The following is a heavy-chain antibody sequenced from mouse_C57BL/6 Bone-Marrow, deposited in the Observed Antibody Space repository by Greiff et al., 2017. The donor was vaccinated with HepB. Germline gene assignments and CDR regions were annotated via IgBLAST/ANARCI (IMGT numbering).Heavy chain of an antibody. V-gene: IGHV1-39*01. CDR2: INPNYGTT. J-gene: IGHJ3*01. CDR1: GYSFTDYN. CDR3: ARCDYYYGSSLRFAY. Sequence: QLQESGPELVKPGASVKISCKASGYSFTDYNMNWVKQSNGKSLEWIGVINPNYGTTSYNQKFKGKATLTVDQSSSTAYMQLNSLTSEDSAVYYGARCDYYYGSSLRFAYWGQGTLVTVYA. D-gene: IGHD1-1*01.